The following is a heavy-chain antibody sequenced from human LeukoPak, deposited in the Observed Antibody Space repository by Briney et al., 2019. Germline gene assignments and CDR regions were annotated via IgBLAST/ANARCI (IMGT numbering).Heavy chain of an antibody. CDR2: IYSGGST. D-gene: IGHD6-13*01. CDR3: AREGSSSWYDAFDI. CDR1: GFTFSSYG. J-gene: IGHJ3*02. V-gene: IGHV3-53*01. Sequence: GGSLRLSCAASGFTFSSYGMHWVRQAPGKGLEWVSVIYSGGSTYYADSVKGRFTISRDNSKNTLYLQMNSLRAEDTAVYYCAREGSSSWYDAFDIWGQGTMVTVSS.